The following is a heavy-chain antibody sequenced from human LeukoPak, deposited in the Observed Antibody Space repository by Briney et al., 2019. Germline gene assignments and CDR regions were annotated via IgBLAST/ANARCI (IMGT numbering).Heavy chain of an antibody. Sequence: PGGSLRLSCAASGFTFSSYAMHWVRQAPGKGLEWVAVISYDGSNKYYADSVKGRFAISRDNSKNTLYLQMNSLRAEDTAVYYCARGLATHNQPFDYCGQGTLVTVSS. J-gene: IGHJ4*02. V-gene: IGHV3-30*09. CDR3: ARGLATHNQPFDY. CDR1: GFTFSSYA. D-gene: IGHD5-24*01. CDR2: ISYDGSNK.